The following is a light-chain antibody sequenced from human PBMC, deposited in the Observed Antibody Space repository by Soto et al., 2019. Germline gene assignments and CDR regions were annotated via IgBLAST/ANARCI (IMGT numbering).Light chain of an antibody. CDR1: QSISRY. Sequence: DIQMTHSPVSLSASVGDRVTITCRASQSISRYLQWYQQKPGKAPKVLIYGAFNLQSGVPSRFSVSGHGTEFSLTINNLQPEDSATYYCQQSSSTPYTFGHGA. V-gene: IGKV1-39*01. CDR2: GAF. J-gene: IGKJ2*01. CDR3: QQSSSTPYT.